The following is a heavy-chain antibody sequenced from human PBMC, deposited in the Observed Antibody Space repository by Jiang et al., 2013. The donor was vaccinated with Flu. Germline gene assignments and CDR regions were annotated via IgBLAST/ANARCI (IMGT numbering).Heavy chain of an antibody. CDR3: AKVRTHCSGGSCYSNWFDP. J-gene: IGHJ5*02. Sequence: GGGVVQPGGSLRLSCAASGFTFSSYGMHWVRQAPGKGLEWVAFIRYDGSNKYYADSVKGRFTISRDNSKNTLYLQMNSLRAEDTAVYYCAKVRTHCSGGSCYSNWFDPWGQGTLVTVSS. D-gene: IGHD2-15*01. CDR2: IRYDGSNK. CDR1: GFTFSSYG. V-gene: IGHV3-30*02.